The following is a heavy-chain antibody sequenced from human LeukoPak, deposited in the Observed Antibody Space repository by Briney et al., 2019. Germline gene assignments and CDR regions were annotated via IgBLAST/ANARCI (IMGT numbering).Heavy chain of an antibody. CDR2: LSGSGGAT. CDR1: GFTFSNYA. J-gene: IGHJ2*01. Sequence: PGGSLRLSCAASGFTFSNYATTWVRQAPGKGLEWVSILSGSGGATYYADSVKGRFTISRDNSENTLFLQMNNLGAEDTAVYYCAKKRVITTPDAIDWYFDLWGRGTLVTVSS. CDR3: AKKRVITTPDAIDWYFDL. D-gene: IGHD3-10*01. V-gene: IGHV3-23*01.